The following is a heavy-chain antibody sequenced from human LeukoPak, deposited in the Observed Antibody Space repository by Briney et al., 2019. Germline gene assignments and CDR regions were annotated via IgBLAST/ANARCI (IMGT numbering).Heavy chain of an antibody. J-gene: IGHJ4*01. CDR2: ISVDVGST. D-gene: IGHD1-26*01. V-gene: IGHV3-23*01. CDR1: GFTFSSYA. CDR3: VKDLGRYRNYCFDY. Sequence: GGSLRLSCAASGFTFSSYAMSWVRQPPERGLEWVSTISVDVGSTYYTASVKGRSTTSRDDTKNTLCLQMNCLRAEETAIYDCVKDLGRYRNYCFDYCGHGALGSVSS.